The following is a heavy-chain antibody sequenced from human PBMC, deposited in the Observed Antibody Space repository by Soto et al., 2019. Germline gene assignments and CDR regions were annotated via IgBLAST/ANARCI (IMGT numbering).Heavy chain of an antibody. J-gene: IGHJ4*01. V-gene: IGHV3-23*01. D-gene: IGHD2-8*01. Sequence: GGSLRLSCAASGFTFDSPYSHGMSWVRQSPGKGPEWVSTMSSNGANTHYAESVKGRFTISKDASRNTVHLHMNSLRAEDTATYFCVSRVSAHFDYWGHATPVTVSS. CDR1: GFTFDSPYSHG. CDR2: MSSNGANT. CDR3: VSRVSAHFDY.